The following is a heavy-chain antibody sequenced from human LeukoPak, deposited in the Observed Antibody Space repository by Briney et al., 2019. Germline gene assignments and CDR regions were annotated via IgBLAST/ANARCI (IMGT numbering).Heavy chain of an antibody. Sequence: ETLSLTCAVYGGSFSGYYWSWIRQPPGKGLEWIGEINHSGSTNYNPSLKSRVTISVDTSKNQFSLKLSSVTAADTAVYYCARDRVESSGYYYYYGMDVWGQGTTVTVSS. D-gene: IGHD3-22*01. CDR2: INHSGST. CDR3: ARDRVESSGYYYYYGMDV. CDR1: GGSFSGYY. V-gene: IGHV4-34*01. J-gene: IGHJ6*02.